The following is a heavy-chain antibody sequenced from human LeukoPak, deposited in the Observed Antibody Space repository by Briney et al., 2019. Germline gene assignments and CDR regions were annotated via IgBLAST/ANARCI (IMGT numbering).Heavy chain of an antibody. Sequence: GGSLRLSCAASGFTFSSYGMSWVRQAPGKGLEWVSAISGSGGSTYYADSVKGRFTISRDNSKNTLYLQMNSLRAEDTAVYYCAKDYVWGSYLPYYYYMDVWGKGTTVTISS. CDR2: ISGSGGST. V-gene: IGHV3-23*01. D-gene: IGHD3-16*01. J-gene: IGHJ6*03. CDR1: GFTFSSYG. CDR3: AKDYVWGSYLPYYYYMDV.